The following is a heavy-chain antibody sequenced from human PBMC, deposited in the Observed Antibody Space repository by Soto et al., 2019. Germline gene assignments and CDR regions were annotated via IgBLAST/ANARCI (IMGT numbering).Heavy chain of an antibody. CDR1: GFTFRSYS. V-gene: IGHV3-30-3*01. CDR3: ARDRLGFDY. Sequence: GGSRRLSCAAPGFTFRSYSMHWVRQAPGKGLEWVAVISYDGSNKYYADSVKGRFTISRDNSKNTLYLQMNSLRAEDTAVYYCARDRLGFDYWRQGTLVTVSS. CDR2: ISYDGSNK. J-gene: IGHJ4*02. D-gene: IGHD1-26*01.